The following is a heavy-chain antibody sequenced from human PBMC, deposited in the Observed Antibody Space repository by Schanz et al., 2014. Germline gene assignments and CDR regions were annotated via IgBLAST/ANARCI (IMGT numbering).Heavy chain of an antibody. CDR1: GFTLSNYA. Sequence: EMQLLESGGGLAQPGGSLRLSCAASGFTLSNYAMSWVRQAPGKGLEWVSALSEGGGGTHYADSVRGRFTISSDSSKNTLFLQMNSLRAEDTAVYYCARDHTTESYYSAVPPIDYWGQGTLLTVSS. D-gene: IGHD1-26*01. V-gene: IGHV3-23*01. CDR3: ARDHTTESYYSAVPPIDY. J-gene: IGHJ4*02. CDR2: LSEGGGGT.